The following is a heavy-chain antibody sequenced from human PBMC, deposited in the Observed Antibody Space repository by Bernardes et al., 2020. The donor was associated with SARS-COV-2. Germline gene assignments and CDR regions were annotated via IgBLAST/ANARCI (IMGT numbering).Heavy chain of an antibody. J-gene: IGHJ3*02. V-gene: IGHV4-34*01. CDR3: ARWNDYGSGTFYKEGAFDI. CDR2: INHFGST. D-gene: IGHD3-10*01. Sequence: ETLSLTCAVYGGSFSGYLWTWIRQPPGKGLEWIGEINHFGSTNYNPPLRSRVTISLDTSKNQFSLNLRSVSAADTAVYFCARWNDYGSGTFYKEGAFDIWGRGTTVTVS. CDR1: GGSFSGYL.